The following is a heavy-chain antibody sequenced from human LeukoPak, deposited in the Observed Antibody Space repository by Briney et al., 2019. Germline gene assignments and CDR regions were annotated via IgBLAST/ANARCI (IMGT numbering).Heavy chain of an antibody. D-gene: IGHD3-22*01. CDR2: IYHSGST. J-gene: IGHJ4*02. V-gene: IGHV4-59*04. CDR3: ARYDGSGYFPFDS. CDR1: GGSISSYY. Sequence: SETLSLTCTVSGGSISSYYWSWIRQSPEKGLEWIGSIYHSGSTYYNPPLKSRVTMSVDTSKNQFSLRLASVTAADTAVYYCARYDGSGYFPFDSWGQGTLVIVSS.